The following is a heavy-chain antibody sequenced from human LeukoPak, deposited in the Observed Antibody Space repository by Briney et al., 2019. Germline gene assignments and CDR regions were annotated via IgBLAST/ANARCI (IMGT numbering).Heavy chain of an antibody. CDR1: GFTFTNDA. D-gene: IGHD5-18*01. V-gene: IGHV3-23*01. CDR3: AKVRIQLWPRGYFDY. CDR2: INAGGGSA. Sequence: GGSLRLSCVASGFTFTNDAMSWVRQAPGKGLEWVSLINAGGGSAYYADSVKGRFTISRDNSRNTLYLQMNSLRAEDTAVYYCAKVRIQLWPRGYFDYWGQGTLVTVSS. J-gene: IGHJ4*02.